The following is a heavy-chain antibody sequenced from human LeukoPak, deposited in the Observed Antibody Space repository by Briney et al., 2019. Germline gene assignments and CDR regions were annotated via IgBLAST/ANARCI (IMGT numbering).Heavy chain of an antibody. Sequence: PSETLSLTCAVYGGSFSGYYWSWIRQPPGKGLEWIGEINHSGSTNYNPSLKSRVTISVDTSKNQFSLKLSSVTAADTAVYYCAGRGRSTAMVKGLKPHWYFDLWGRGTLVTVSS. CDR3: AGRGRSTAMVKGLKPHWYFDL. J-gene: IGHJ2*01. CDR1: GGSFSGYY. CDR2: INHSGST. V-gene: IGHV4-34*01. D-gene: IGHD5-18*01.